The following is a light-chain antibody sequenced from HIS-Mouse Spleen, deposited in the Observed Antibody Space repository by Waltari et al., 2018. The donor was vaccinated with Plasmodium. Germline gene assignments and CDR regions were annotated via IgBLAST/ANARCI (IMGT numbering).Light chain of an antibody. CDR2: KDS. Sequence: SYELTQPSSVSVSPGQTARITCSGDVLAKKYARWFQQKPGQAPVLGIYKDSERPSGSPGRFSGSSSGTTVTLTISGAQVEDEADYYCYSAADNNRVFGGGTKLTVL. CDR1: VLAKKY. J-gene: IGLJ3*02. V-gene: IGLV3-27*01. CDR3: YSAADNNRV.